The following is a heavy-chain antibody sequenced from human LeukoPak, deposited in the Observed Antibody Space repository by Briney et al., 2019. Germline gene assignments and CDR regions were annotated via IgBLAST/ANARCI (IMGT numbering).Heavy chain of an antibody. CDR2: IQYDGSNK. J-gene: IGHJ4*02. V-gene: IGHV3-30*02. Sequence: PGGSLRLSCAASGFTFSSYGMHWVRQAPGKGLEWVAFIQYDGSNKYYADSVKGRFTISRDNSKNTLYLQMNSLRAEDTAVYYCAKEQDDHTRSGYFDYWGQGTLVTVSS. CDR1: GFTFSSYG. CDR3: AKEQDDHTRSGYFDY. D-gene: IGHD3-3*01.